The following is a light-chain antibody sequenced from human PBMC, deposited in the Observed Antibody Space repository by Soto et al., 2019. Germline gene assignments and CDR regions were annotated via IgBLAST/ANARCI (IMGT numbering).Light chain of an antibody. Sequence: QSVLSQPPSASGTPGQRVTISCSGSSSNIGNNYVYWYQHLPGTAPKLLISRNNQRPSGVPDRFSGSKSGTSASLAISGLRSEDEADYYSAAWDDSLSVLWVFGGGTQLTVL. CDR2: RNN. V-gene: IGLV1-47*01. CDR3: AAWDDSLSVLWV. J-gene: IGLJ3*02. CDR1: SSNIGNNY.